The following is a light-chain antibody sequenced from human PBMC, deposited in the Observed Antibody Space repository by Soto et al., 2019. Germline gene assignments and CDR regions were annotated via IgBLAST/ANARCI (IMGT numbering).Light chain of an antibody. CDR1: QSVSSSY. CDR3: QQYGSSPWT. CDR2: GAS. J-gene: IGKJ1*01. V-gene: IGKV3-20*01. Sequence: EIVFTQSPGTLSLSPGERATLSCRASQSVSSSYLAWYQQKPGQAPRLLIYGASSRATGIPDRFSGSGSGTDFTLTIGRLEPEDFAVYYCQQYGSSPWTFGQGTKVDIK.